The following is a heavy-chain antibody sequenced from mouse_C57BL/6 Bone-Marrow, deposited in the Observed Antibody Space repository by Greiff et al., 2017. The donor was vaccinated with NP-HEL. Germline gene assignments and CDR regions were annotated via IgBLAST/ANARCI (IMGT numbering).Heavy chain of an antibody. CDR1: GYTFTSYW. CDR3: ARDLLRPYWYFDV. D-gene: IGHD2-4*01. V-gene: IGHV1-64*01. J-gene: IGHJ1*03. CDR2: IHPNSCST. Sequence: VQLQQPGAELVKPGASVKLSCKASGYTFTSYWMHWVKQRPGQGLEWIGMIHPNSCSTNYNEKFKSKATLTVVKSSSTAYMQLSSLTSEDSAVYYCARDLLRPYWYFDVWGTGTTVTVSS.